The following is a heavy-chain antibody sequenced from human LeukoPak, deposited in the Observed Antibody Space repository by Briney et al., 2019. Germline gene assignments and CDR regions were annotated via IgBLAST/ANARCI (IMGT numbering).Heavy chain of an antibody. CDR1: GGSISSYY. CDR2: IYYSGST. V-gene: IGHV4-59*01. D-gene: IGHD6-19*01. CDR3: ARGDSSGWYFAFDI. J-gene: IGHJ3*02. Sequence: PSETLSLTCTVSGGSISSYYWSWIRQPPGKGLEWIGYIYYSGSTNYNPSLKSRVTISVDTSKNQFSLKLSSVTAADTAVYYCARGDSSGWYFAFDIWGQGTMVTVSS.